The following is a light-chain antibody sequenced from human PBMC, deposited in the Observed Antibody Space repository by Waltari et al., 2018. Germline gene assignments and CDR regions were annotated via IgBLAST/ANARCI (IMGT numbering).Light chain of an antibody. J-gene: IGKJ4*01. CDR1: QRISVW. CDR3: QHYYYYPFT. Sequence: DIQMTQSPSTLSASVGDRVTITCRASQRISVWLAWYQQKPGKAPKLLVYRASSLESGVPSRFSGSGSGTEFTLTISSLQPDDFATYYCQHYYYYPFTFGGGTKVEVK. V-gene: IGKV1-5*03. CDR2: RAS.